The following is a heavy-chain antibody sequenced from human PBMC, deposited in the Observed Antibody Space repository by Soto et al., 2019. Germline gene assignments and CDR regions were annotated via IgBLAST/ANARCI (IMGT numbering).Heavy chain of an antibody. CDR1: GFTFSNYV. CDR3: ARIDTCGYVHLELDY. V-gene: IGHV3-23*01. J-gene: IGHJ4*02. CDR2: ISDSGGTT. Sequence: EVQLLESGGDLVQPGGSLRLSCAASGFTFSNYVMSWVRQAPGKGLEWVSSISDSGGTTYNADSVKGRFTITRDNSKNTLFLEMNSLRDDDKAVYYCARIDTCGYVHLELDYWGQGTLVTFSS. D-gene: IGHD3-22*01.